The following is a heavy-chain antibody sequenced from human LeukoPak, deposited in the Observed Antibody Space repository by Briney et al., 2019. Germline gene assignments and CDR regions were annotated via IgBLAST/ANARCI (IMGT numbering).Heavy chain of an antibody. CDR2: INPNSGGT. J-gene: IGHJ6*03. Sequence: GASVKVSCKASGYTFTGYYMHWVRQAPGQGLEWMGWINPNSGGTNYAQKFQGRVTMTRDTSISTAYMELSRLRSDDTAVYYCARSSDNYDYVWGSYRRGFYMDVWGKGTTVTVSS. V-gene: IGHV1-2*02. CDR1: GYTFTGYY. D-gene: IGHD3-16*02. CDR3: ARSSDNYDYVWGSYRRGFYMDV.